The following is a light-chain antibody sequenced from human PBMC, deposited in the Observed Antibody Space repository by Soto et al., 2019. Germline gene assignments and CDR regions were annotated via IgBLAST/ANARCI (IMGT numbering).Light chain of an antibody. CDR2: ETN. CDR3: AAWDGGLSRPL. CDR1: SSNIGNNH. V-gene: IGLV1-47*01. J-gene: IGLJ3*02. Sequence: QSVLTQPPSASGTPGQRVTMSCSGSSSNIGNNHVYWYQQLAGTAPKLLMSETNQRPSGVPNRFTASKYGSSASLAISGLRSEDEAAYYCAAWDGGLSRPLFGGGTQLTVL.